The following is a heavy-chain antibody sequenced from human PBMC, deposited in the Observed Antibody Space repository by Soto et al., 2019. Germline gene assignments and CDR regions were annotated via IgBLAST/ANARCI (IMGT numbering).Heavy chain of an antibody. V-gene: IGHV3-30-3*01. D-gene: IGHD3-22*01. CDR2: ISYDGSNK. CDR3: ARDLNYYDSSGYYYKGPYYYGTDV. J-gene: IGHJ6*02. Sequence: PGGSLRLSCAASGFTFSSYAMHWVRQAPGKGLEWVAVISYDGSNKYYADSVKGRFTISRDNSKNTLYLQMNSLRAEDTAVYYCARDLNYYDSSGYYYKGPYYYGTDVWGQGTTVTVSS. CDR1: GFTFSSYA.